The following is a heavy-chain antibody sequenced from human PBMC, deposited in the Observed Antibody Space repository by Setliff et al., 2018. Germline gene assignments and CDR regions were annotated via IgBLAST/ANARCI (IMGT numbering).Heavy chain of an antibody. D-gene: IGHD3-10*01. Sequence: SETLSLTCAVSGYSISSGYYWGWIRQPPGKGLEWIGSIYHSGSTYYNPSLKSRVTISVDTSKNQFSLRLSSVTAADTAVYYCARLWRRIQQIDYWGQGTLVTVSS. CDR1: GYSISSGYY. J-gene: IGHJ4*02. CDR2: IYHSGST. V-gene: IGHV4-38-2*01. CDR3: ARLWRRIQQIDY.